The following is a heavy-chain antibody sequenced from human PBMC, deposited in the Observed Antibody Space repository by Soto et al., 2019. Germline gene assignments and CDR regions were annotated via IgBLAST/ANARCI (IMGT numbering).Heavy chain of an antibody. Sequence: QVQLVESGGGVVQPGRSLRLSCAASGFTFSSYGMHWVRQAPGKGLEWVAVISYDGSNKYYADSVKGRFTISRDNSKKPLYLQVNSLRVQETVVYYCAKDKLLVLLWFGELGGGDGMDVWGRGTTVTVSS. V-gene: IGHV3-30*18. D-gene: IGHD3-10*01. J-gene: IGHJ6*02. CDR3: AKDKLLVLLWFGELGGGDGMDV. CDR2: ISYDGSNK. CDR1: GFTFSSYG.